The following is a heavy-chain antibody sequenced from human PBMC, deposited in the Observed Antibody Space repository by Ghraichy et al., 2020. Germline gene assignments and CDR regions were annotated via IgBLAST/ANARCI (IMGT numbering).Heavy chain of an antibody. CDR1: GFNFQYYA. CDR3: AKDLGDGYTLFDY. J-gene: IGHJ4*02. Sequence: GGSLRLSCAASGFNFQYYAMSWVRQAPGKGLEWVSGITGSGGSTHYADSVKGRFTISRDNSKNTLFLQMKSLRAEDTAVYYCAKDLGDGYTLFDYWGQGTLVTVSS. CDR2: ITGSGGST. D-gene: IGHD5-18*01. V-gene: IGHV3-23*01.